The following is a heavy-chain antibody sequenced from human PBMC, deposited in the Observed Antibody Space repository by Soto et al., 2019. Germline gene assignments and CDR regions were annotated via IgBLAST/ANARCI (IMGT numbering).Heavy chain of an antibody. CDR2: ITGSGDYT. D-gene: IGHD3-22*01. J-gene: IGHJ4*02. Sequence: RGSLRLSCAASGFTSSNYAMSWVRQAPGKGLEWVSSITGSGDYTYYADSVKGRFTISRDNSKNTLYLQMNSLRAEDTAVYYCAKARYYDSTGYLYYFDYWGQGTLVTVSS. V-gene: IGHV3-23*01. CDR1: GFTSSNYA. CDR3: AKARYYDSTGYLYYFDY.